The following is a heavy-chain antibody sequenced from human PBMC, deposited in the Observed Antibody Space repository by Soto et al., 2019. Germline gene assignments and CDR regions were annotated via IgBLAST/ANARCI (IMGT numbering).Heavy chain of an antibody. J-gene: IGHJ4*02. V-gene: IGHV1-69*02. CDR1: GGTFSSYT. CDR3: ARVPTYSGSYDRVFDY. CDR2: IIPILGIA. Sequence: SVKVSCKASGGTFSSYTISWVRQAPGQGLEWMGRIIPILGIANYAQKFQGRVTITADKSTSTAYMELSSLRSEDTAVYYCARVPTYSGSYDRVFDYWGQGTLVIVSS. D-gene: IGHD1-26*01.